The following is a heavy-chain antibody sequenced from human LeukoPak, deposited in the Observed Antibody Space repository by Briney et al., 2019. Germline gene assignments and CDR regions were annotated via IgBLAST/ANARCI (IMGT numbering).Heavy chain of an antibody. CDR1: GFTFSSYW. D-gene: IGHD1-26*01. CDR3: ARALRVVVGATQLDS. Sequence: GGSLRLSCAASGFTFSSYWMHWVRQAPGKGLVWVSRINNDGRNTSYADSVKGRFTISRDNVKNTVYLQMNSLRAEDTAVYYCARALRVVVGATQLDSWGQGTLVTVSS. J-gene: IGHJ4*02. V-gene: IGHV3-74*01. CDR2: INNDGRNT.